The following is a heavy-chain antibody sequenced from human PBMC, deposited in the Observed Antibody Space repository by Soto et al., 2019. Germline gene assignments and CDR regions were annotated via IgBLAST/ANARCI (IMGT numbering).Heavy chain of an antibody. CDR3: ARGGSSDWQVALDS. Sequence: SETLSLTCAVYAGSFSHYYWNWIRQSPGKGLEWIGKIKHSGSSNYNPSLRSRVSISVDMSKNQFSLRLTSVTAADTAVYYCARGGSSDWQVALDSWGQGTMGTV. CDR1: AGSFSHYY. V-gene: IGHV4-34*01. D-gene: IGHD6-19*01. CDR2: IKHSGSS. J-gene: IGHJ3*02.